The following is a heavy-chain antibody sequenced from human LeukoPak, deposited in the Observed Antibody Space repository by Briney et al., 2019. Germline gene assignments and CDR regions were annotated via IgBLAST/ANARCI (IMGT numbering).Heavy chain of an antibody. J-gene: IGHJ3*02. Sequence: GRSLRLSCAASGFTFSSYGMHWVRQAPGKGLEWVAVISYDGSNKYYADSVKGRFTISRDNSKNTLYLQMNSLRVEDTAVYYCAKGPVLLWFGDPNGGAFDIWGQGTMVTVSS. CDR1: GFTFSSYG. V-gene: IGHV3-30*18. CDR2: ISYDGSNK. D-gene: IGHD3-10*01. CDR3: AKGPVLLWFGDPNGGAFDI.